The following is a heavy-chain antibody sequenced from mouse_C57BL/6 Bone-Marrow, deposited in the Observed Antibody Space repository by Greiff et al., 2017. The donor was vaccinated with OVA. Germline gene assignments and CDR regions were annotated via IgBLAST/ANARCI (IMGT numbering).Heavy chain of an antibody. V-gene: IGHV5-12*01. CDR1: GFTFSDYY. D-gene: IGHD2-10*01. Sequence: EVQLVESGGGLVQPGGSLKLSCAASGFTFSDYYMYWVRQTPEKRLEWVAYISNGGGSTYYPDTVKGRFTISRDNAKNTLYLQMSRLKSEDTAMYYCARHGALLPYAMDYWGQGTSVTVSS. CDR2: ISNGGGST. CDR3: ARHGALLPYAMDY. J-gene: IGHJ4*01.